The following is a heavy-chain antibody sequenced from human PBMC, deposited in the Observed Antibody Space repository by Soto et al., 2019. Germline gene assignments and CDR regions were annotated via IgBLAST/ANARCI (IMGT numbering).Heavy chain of an antibody. J-gene: IGHJ5*02. V-gene: IGHV3-23*01. Sequence: PGGSLRLSCAASGFTFSSYAMSWVRQAPGKGLEWVSAISGSGGSTYYADSVKGRFTISRDNSKNTLYLQMNSLRAEDTAVYYCAKGPYCSSTSCYSPANSFDPWGQGTLVTVSS. CDR1: GFTFSSYA. CDR2: ISGSGGST. CDR3: AKGPYCSSTSCYSPANSFDP. D-gene: IGHD2-2*01.